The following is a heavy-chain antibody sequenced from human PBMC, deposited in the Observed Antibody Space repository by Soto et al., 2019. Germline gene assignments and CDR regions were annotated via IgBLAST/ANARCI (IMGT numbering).Heavy chain of an antibody. Sequence: QVQLQESGPGLVKPSGTLSLTCAVSGGSISSSNWWSWVRQPPGKGLEWIGEIYHSGSTNYNPSLKSRVTISVDKSKNQFSLNISSVTAAVTAVYYCARDQLWFGDFNTWGMDVWGQGTTVTVSS. CDR1: GGSISSSNW. D-gene: IGHD3-10*01. CDR3: ARDQLWFGDFNTWGMDV. CDR2: IYHSGST. J-gene: IGHJ6*02. V-gene: IGHV4-4*02.